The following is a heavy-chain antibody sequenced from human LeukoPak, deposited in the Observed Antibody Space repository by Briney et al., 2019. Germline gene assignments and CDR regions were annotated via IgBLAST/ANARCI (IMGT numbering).Heavy chain of an antibody. CDR1: GFTFSSYW. D-gene: IGHD6-13*01. CDR2: INSDGSST. J-gene: IGHJ4*02. CDR3: GKDAGTSSWDDPLGY. Sequence: GGSLRLSCAASGFTFSSYWMHWVRHAPGKGLVWASRINSDGSSTSYADSVKGRFTISRDNSKNTLYLQMNSLRPEDTAVYYCGKDAGTSSWDDPLGYWGQGTLVTVSS. V-gene: IGHV3-74*01.